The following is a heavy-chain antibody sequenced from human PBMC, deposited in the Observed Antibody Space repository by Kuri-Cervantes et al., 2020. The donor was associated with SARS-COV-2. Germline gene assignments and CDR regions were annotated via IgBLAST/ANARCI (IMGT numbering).Heavy chain of an antibody. D-gene: IGHD3-16*01. CDR1: GGTYSSYA. CDR3: ARIASSLGLDF. Sequence: SVKVSCKASGGTYSSYAISWVRQAPGQGLEWMGRIVPISHTTYYAQKLQGRVTITADESTSTVHMELSSLRSEDTAIYHCARIASSLGLDFWGQGTLVTVSS. CDR2: IVPISHTT. J-gene: IGHJ4*02. V-gene: IGHV1-69*13.